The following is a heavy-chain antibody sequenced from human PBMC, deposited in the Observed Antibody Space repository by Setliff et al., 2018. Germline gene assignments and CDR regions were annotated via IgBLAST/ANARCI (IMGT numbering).Heavy chain of an antibody. CDR3: ARARGVGTTSHHMDV. D-gene: IGHD2-8*01. CDR2: ITWNGRTI. CDR1: GFNFDDYG. Sequence: GSLRLSCEVSGFNFDDYGMTWVRQVPGKGLEWVSTITWNGRTITYADSVKGRFIISKDNPKNSLSLQMNSLRPDDTAFYYCARARGVGTTSHHMDVWGKGTTVTVSS. V-gene: IGHV3-20*04. J-gene: IGHJ6*03.